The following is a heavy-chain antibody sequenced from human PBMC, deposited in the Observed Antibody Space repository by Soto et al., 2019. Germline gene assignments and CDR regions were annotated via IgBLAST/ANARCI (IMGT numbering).Heavy chain of an antibody. CDR1: GGSFSCYY. V-gene: IGHV4-34*01. J-gene: IGHJ6*02. Sequence: SETLSLTCAVYGGSFSCYYWSWIRQPPGKGLEWIGEINHSGSTNYNPSLKSRVTISVDTSKNQFSLKLSSVTAADTAVYYCARGPAGNYYYYGMDVWGQGTTVTVSS. CDR2: INHSGST. CDR3: ARGPAGNYYYYGMDV.